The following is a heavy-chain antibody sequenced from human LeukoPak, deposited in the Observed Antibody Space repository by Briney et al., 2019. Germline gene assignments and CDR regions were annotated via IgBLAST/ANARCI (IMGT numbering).Heavy chain of an antibody. D-gene: IGHD2-2*01. J-gene: IGHJ5*02. Sequence: SETLSLTCTVSGGSISSGGYYWRWIRQPPGKGLEWIGEINHSGSTNYNPSLKSRITISVDTSKNQFSLKLSSVTAADTAVYYCARERVRRYCSSTSCRRGYNWFDPWGQGTLVTVSS. CDR3: ARERVRRYCSSTSCRRGYNWFDP. CDR1: GGSISSGGYY. V-gene: IGHV4-39*07. CDR2: INHSGST.